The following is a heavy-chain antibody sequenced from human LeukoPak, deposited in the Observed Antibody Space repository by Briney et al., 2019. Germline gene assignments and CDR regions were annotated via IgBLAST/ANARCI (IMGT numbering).Heavy chain of an antibody. V-gene: IGHV1-3*03. D-gene: IGHD5-18*01. Sequence: GASVKVSCKASGYTFTNYAIHWVRQAPGQRLEWMGWISAGNGNTKYSQEFQGRATITRDTPASTAYMELSSLRSEDTAMYYCARDTPDTAMLTADYWGQGTLVTVSS. CDR1: GYTFTNYA. J-gene: IGHJ4*02. CDR2: ISAGNGNT. CDR3: ARDTPDTAMLTADY.